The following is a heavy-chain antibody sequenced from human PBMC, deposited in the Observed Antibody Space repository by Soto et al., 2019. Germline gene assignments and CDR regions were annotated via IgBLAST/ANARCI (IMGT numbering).Heavy chain of an antibody. CDR1: GFTFSSYW. CDR3: ARETDITSGGGFDY. V-gene: IGHV3-7*01. J-gene: IGHJ4*02. CDR2: IKQDGSEK. Sequence: GGSLRLSCAASGFTFSSYWMSWVRQAPGKGLEWVANIKQDGSEKYYVDSVKGRFTISRDNAKNSLYLQMNSLRAEETAVYYCARETDITSGGGFDYWGQGTLVTVSS. D-gene: IGHD2-15*01.